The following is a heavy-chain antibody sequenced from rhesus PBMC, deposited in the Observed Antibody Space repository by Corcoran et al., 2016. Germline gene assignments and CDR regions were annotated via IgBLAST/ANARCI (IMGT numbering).Heavy chain of an antibody. V-gene: IGHV4-173*01. CDR2: IYGSGGST. CDR3: ARDHTYYYDSGYY. CDR1: GGSISSSY. D-gene: IGHD3-28*01. J-gene: IGHJ4*01. Sequence: QLQLQESGPGLVKPSETLSVTCAVSGGSISSSYWSWIRPPPGKGLLWIGRIYGSGGSTDYNSSLNSRVTISTDTSKNQCSRKLSSVTAADTAVYYCARDHTYYYDSGYYWGQGVLVTVSS.